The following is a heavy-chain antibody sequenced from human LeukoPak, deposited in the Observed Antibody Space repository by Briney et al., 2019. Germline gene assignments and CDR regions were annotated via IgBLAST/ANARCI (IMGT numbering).Heavy chain of an antibody. D-gene: IGHD3-16*01. Sequence: GGSLRLSCAASGFTFSSYGMSWVRQAPGKGLEWVSAISGSGGSTYYADSVKGRFTISRDNSKNTLYLQVNSLRAEDTAVYYCARDASRWGPLGYWGQGTLVTVSS. V-gene: IGHV3-23*01. CDR2: ISGSGGST. CDR1: GFTFSSYG. CDR3: ARDASRWGPLGY. J-gene: IGHJ4*02.